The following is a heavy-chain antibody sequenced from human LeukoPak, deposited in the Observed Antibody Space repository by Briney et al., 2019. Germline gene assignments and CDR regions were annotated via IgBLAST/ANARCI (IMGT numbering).Heavy chain of an antibody. CDR2: ISSSSSYI. CDR3: ARGVRP. J-gene: IGHJ5*02. D-gene: IGHD3-10*01. V-gene: IGHV3-21*01. Sequence: ETLSLTCTVSGGSISSYYWSWIRQPPGKGLEWVSSISSSSSYIYYADSVKGRFTISRDNAKNSLYLQMNSLRAEDTAVYYCARGVRPWGQGTLVTVSS. CDR1: GGSISSYY.